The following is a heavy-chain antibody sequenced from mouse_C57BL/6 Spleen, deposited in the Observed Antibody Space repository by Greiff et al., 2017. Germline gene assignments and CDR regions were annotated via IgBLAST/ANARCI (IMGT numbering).Heavy chain of an antibody. CDR3: ARWGFWYFEV. CDR2: IAPNSGST. CDR1: GYTFTSYW. Sequence: VQLQQPGAELVKPGASVKLSCPASGYTFTSYWMHWVKQRPGRGLEWIGRIAPNSGSTKYHEKFKSKATLTVDKPSSTAYMQLSSLTSEDSAVYYCARWGFWYFEVWGTGTTVTVAS. J-gene: IGHJ1*03. V-gene: IGHV1-72*01.